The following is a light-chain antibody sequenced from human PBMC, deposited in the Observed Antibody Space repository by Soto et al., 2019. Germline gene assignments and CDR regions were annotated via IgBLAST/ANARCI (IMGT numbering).Light chain of an antibody. V-gene: IGKV1-13*02. CDR3: QQYKTHSKT. CDR1: QGIDSS. CDR2: DAS. Sequence: AILLTQSQSSLSASVGDTVTIACRASQGIDSSFAWYQEKPGKAPKLLISDASSLESGVPSRFSGSGSGTEFTLTISSLQPDDVATYYCQQYKTHSKTLGQGTKVDIK. J-gene: IGKJ1*01.